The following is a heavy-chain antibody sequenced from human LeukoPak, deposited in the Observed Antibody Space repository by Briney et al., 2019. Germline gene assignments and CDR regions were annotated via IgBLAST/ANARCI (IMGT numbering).Heavy chain of an antibody. Sequence: SENLSLNCTVSGGSISSYYWSWLRQPPGKGVEWVGYIYYSGSTNYNPSLKSRVTISVDTSKNQFSLKLSSVTAADTAVYYCARGESGYSYGALFDYWGQGTLVTVSS. D-gene: IGHD5-18*01. CDR2: IYYSGST. J-gene: IGHJ4*02. CDR1: GGSISSYY. CDR3: ARGESGYSYGALFDY. V-gene: IGHV4-59*01.